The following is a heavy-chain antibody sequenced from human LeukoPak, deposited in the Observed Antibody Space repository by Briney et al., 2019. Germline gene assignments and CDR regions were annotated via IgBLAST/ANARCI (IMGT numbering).Heavy chain of an antibody. D-gene: IGHD3-16*01. V-gene: IGHV1-2*06. CDR1: GYSFTDYY. Sequence: ASVKVSCKTSGYSFTDYYMHWVRQAPGQGLEWMGRINPNSGGTSSAQKFQGRVTMTRDTSITTVYMEVNRLTSDDTAMYYCARADRLHGGPYLIGPWGQGTLVTVSS. CDR3: ARADRLHGGPYLIGP. CDR2: INPNSGGT. J-gene: IGHJ5*02.